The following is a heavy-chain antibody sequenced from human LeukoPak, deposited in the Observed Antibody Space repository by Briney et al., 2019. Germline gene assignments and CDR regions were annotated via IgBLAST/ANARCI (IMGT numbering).Heavy chain of an antibody. V-gene: IGHV4-39*01. D-gene: IGHD3-22*01. CDR2: IYYTGST. J-gene: IGHJ1*01. CDR3: ARRGYYDGYFHH. CDR1: DGSISSSSYY. Sequence: SETLFLTCTVSDGSISSSSYYWGWIRQPPGKGLEWIGNIYYTGSTYYNPSLKSRVTISVDTSKNQFYLKLSSVTAADTAVYYCARRGYYDGYFHHWGQGTLVTVSS.